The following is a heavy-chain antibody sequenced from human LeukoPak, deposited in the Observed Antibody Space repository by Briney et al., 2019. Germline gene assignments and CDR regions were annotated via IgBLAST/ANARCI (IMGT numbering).Heavy chain of an antibody. CDR1: GFTFSTYA. CDR3: ARYCSGVSYYSGYDY. V-gene: IGHV3-64*01. CDR2: ISTNGGGT. Sequence: PGGSLRLSCAASGFTFSTYAMHWVRQTPGKGLEYVSAISTNGGGTYYANSVKGRFTTSRDNSKNTLYLQMGSLRAEDMAVYYCARYCSGVSYYSGYDYWGQGTLVTVSS. J-gene: IGHJ4*02. D-gene: IGHD2-15*01.